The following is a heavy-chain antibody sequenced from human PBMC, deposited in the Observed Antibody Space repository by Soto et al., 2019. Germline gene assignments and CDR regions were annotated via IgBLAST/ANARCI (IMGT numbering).Heavy chain of an antibody. D-gene: IGHD3-16*02. CDR2: IYYSGST. CDR3: ARETHDYIWGSYRRTTTYYYMDV. Sequence: SETLPLTGTFSGGSISSYYWSWIRQPPGKGLEWIGYIYYSGSTNYNPSLKSRVTISVDTSNNPSSLKLSSVTAADTAVYYCARETHDYIWGSYRRTTTYYYMDVWGKGTTVTVSS. V-gene: IGHV4-59*12. CDR1: GGSISSYY. J-gene: IGHJ6*03.